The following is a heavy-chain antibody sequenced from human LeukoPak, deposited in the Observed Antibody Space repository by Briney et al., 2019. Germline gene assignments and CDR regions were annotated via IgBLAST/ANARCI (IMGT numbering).Heavy chain of an antibody. CDR3: ARVRGSYSVDY. CDR2: ISSSSGTT. Sequence: GGSLRLSCAASGFTFSDYYMSWIRQAPGKGLEWVSYISSSSGTTTHYADSVKGRFTISRENAKNSLHLQMNSLRAEDTAVYYCARVRGSYSVDYWGQGTLVTVSS. J-gene: IGHJ4*02. D-gene: IGHD1-26*01. V-gene: IGHV3-11*06. CDR1: GFTFSDYY.